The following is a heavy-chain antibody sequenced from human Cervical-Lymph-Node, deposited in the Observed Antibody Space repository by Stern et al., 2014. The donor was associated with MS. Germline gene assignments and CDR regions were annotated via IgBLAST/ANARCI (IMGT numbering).Heavy chain of an antibody. J-gene: IGHJ6*02. V-gene: IGHV4-31*03. D-gene: IGHD2-2*01. Sequence: QVQLQESGPGLVKSSQTLALTCTVSRGSISSGVYYWSWIRQHPGEGLEWIGYIHYSGSAYYNPSLRRRAAILVDTSKNQFSLKLSSVTAADSAVYYCARVARGYCSSASCYGMDVWGQGTTVTVSS. CDR2: IHYSGSA. CDR3: ARVARGYCSSASCYGMDV. CDR1: RGSISSGVYY.